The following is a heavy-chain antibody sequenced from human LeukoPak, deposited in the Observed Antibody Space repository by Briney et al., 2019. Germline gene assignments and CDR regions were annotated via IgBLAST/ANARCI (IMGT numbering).Heavy chain of an antibody. Sequence: SETLSLTCTVSGGSFGAYYWSWIRQPAGKGLEWIGRIYTRGNTNYNPSLKSRVSMSVDSSKNQFSLRVSSVTAADTAVYFWARESDRGYYTDVWGQGTTVTVSS. CDR2: IYTRGNT. CDR3: ARESDRGYYTDV. J-gene: IGHJ6*03. CDR1: GGSFGAYY. V-gene: IGHV4-4*07. D-gene: IGHD3-10*01.